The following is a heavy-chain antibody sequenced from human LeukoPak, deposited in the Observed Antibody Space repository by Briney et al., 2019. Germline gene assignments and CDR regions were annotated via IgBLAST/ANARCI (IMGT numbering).Heavy chain of an antibody. J-gene: IGHJ4*02. CDR1: GFTFSDHY. CDR3: TRRRFGEFFDC. D-gene: IGHD3-10*01. Sequence: GGSLRLSCAASGFTFSDHYVDWVRQAPGKGLEWVGRSRNKANSYTTEYAASVKGRFTISRDDSKSSVYLQMDSLRTEDTAIYYCTRRRFGEFFDCWGQGTLVTISS. CDR2: SRNKANSYTT. V-gene: IGHV3-72*01.